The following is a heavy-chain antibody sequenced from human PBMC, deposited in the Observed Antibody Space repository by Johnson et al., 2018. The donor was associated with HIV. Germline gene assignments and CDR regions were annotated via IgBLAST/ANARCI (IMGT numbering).Heavy chain of an antibody. CDR3: AKDGGWPENAFDI. V-gene: IGHV3-30*18. D-gene: IGHD6-19*01. CDR1: GFTFNSYG. CDR2: ISNDGSNK. Sequence: QVQLVESGGGVVRPGGSLRLSCAASGFTFNSYGMHWVRQAPGKGLEWVAIISNDGSNKYYADSVKGRFTISRDNSKNTLYLQMNSLRVEDTAVYYCAKDGGWPENAFDIWGQGTMVTVSS. J-gene: IGHJ3*02.